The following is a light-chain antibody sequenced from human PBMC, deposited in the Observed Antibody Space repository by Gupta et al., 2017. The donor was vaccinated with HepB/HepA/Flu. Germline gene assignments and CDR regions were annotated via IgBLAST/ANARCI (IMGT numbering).Light chain of an antibody. CDR1: SLRSYY. V-gene: IGLV3-19*01. J-gene: IGLJ2*01. Sequence: SSELTQDCAVAGALGPTVRITCQGDSLRSYYASWYQQKPGQAPLLVIYGKNNRPSGIPDRFSGSSSGNTASLTIAGAQAAEEADYYCNSRDTSGNHRFGGGTKLTVL. CDR2: GKN. CDR3: NSRDTSGNHR.